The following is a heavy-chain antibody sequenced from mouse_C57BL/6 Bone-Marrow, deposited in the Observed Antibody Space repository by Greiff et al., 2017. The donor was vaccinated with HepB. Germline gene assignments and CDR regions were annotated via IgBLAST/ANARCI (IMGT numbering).Heavy chain of an antibody. CDR3: AREFPYYYGSSYDYAMDY. CDR1: GYTFTSYW. CDR2: IDPSDSYT. V-gene: IGHV1-69*01. Sequence: QLQQPGAELVMPGASVKLSCKASGYTFTSYWMHWVKQRPGQGLEWIGEIDPSDSYTNYNQKFKGKSTLTVDKSSSTAYMQLSSLTSEDSAVYYCAREFPYYYGSSYDYAMDYWGQGTSVTVSS. D-gene: IGHD1-1*01. J-gene: IGHJ4*01.